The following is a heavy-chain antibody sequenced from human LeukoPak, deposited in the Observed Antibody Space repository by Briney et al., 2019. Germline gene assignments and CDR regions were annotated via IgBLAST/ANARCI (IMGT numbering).Heavy chain of an antibody. CDR1: GFTVSSNY. Sequence: GGSLRLSCAASGFTVSSNYMSWVRQAPGKGLEWVAVISYDGSNKYYADSVKGRFTISRDNSKNTLYLQMNSLRVEDTAVYYCAELGITMIGGVWGKGTTVTISS. V-gene: IGHV3-30*18. D-gene: IGHD3-10*02. CDR2: ISYDGSNK. CDR3: AELGITMIGGV. J-gene: IGHJ6*04.